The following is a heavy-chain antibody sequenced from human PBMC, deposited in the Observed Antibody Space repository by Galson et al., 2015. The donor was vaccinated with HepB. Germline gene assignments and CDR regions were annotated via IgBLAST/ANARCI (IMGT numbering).Heavy chain of an antibody. Sequence: CAISGDSVSRDTVGWNWIRQSPSRGLEWLGRTYYRSKWYSDYAISVKSRIIINADSSTNQFFLQLNSVTPEDTAVYYCAYGFDVWGPGTTVTVSS. V-gene: IGHV6-1*01. J-gene: IGHJ6*02. CDR1: GDSVSRDTVG. CDR3: AYGFDV. CDR2: TYYRSKWYS.